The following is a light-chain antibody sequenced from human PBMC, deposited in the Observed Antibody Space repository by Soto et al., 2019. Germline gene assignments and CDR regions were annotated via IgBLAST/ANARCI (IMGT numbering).Light chain of an antibody. J-gene: IGKJ1*01. CDR3: QQYGSSPRT. CDR2: GAS. Sequence: EIVMTQSPATLSVSPGERATLSCRASQSVSSNLAWYQQKPGQAPRLLIYGASSRATGIPDRFSGSGSGTDFTLTISRLDPEDFAVYFGQQYGSSPRTFGQGTKVDIK. CDR1: QSVSSN. V-gene: IGKV3-20*01.